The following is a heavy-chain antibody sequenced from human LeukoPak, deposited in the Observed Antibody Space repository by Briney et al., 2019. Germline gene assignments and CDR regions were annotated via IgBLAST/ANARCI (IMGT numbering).Heavy chain of an antibody. Sequence: GGSLRLSCAASGFTFSSYAMHWVRQAPGKGLEWVAVISYDGSNNYYADSVKGRFTISRDNSKNTLYLQMNSLRAEDTAVYYCARDPISNYDILTGYYLFDYWGQGTLVTVSS. CDR2: ISYDGSNN. V-gene: IGHV3-30-3*01. D-gene: IGHD3-9*01. J-gene: IGHJ4*02. CDR3: ARDPISNYDILTGYYLFDY. CDR1: GFTFSSYA.